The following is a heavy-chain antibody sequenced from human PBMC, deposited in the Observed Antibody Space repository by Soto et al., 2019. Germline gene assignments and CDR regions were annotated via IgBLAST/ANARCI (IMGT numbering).Heavy chain of an antibody. V-gene: IGHV1-58*01. CDR2: IVVGSGNT. D-gene: IGHD1-1*01. CDR1: GFTFPSSA. CDR3: AADDMTTFI. Sequence: SVKVSCKASGFTFPSSAVQWVRQARGQRLEWIGWIVVGSGNTNSAQKFQERVTFTRDMSTSTVYMELSSLKFEDTAVYFCAADDMTTFIWGQGTLVTVSS. J-gene: IGHJ4*02.